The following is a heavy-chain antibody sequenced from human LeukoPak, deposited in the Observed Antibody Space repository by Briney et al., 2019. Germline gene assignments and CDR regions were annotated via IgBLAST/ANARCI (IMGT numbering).Heavy chain of an antibody. CDR3: ARGSHCSSTSCYIYSSSSCDY. V-gene: IGHV3-74*01. CDR2: INSDGSST. D-gene: IGHD2-2*02. J-gene: IGHJ4*02. CDR1: GFTFSSYW. Sequence: PGGSLRLSCAASGFTFSSYWMHWVRQAPGKGLVWVSRINSDGSSTSYADSVKGRFTTSRDNAKNTLYLQMNSLRAEDTAVYYCARGSHCSSTSCYIYSSSSCDYWGQGTLVTVSS.